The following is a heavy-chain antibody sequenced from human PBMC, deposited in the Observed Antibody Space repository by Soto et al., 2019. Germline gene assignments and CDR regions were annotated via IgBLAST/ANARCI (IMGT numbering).Heavy chain of an antibody. Sequence: QVQLVQSGAEVKKPGSSVKVSCKASGGTFSSYAISWVRQAPGQGLEWMGGIMPIFGTANYAQKFQGRVTITADESTSPAYMQLSSLSSEDKAVYYCAKIPENYYYGMDVWGQGTTVTVSS. CDR3: AKIPENYYYGMDV. CDR1: GGTFSSYA. V-gene: IGHV1-69*12. J-gene: IGHJ6*02. CDR2: IMPIFGTA.